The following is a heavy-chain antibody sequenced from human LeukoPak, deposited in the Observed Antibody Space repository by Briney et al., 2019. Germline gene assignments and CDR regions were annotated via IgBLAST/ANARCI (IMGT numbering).Heavy chain of an antibody. D-gene: IGHD3-9*01. V-gene: IGHV3-23*01. Sequence: GGSLRLSCAASGFTFSSYGMSWVRQAPGKGLEWVSAISGSGGSTYYADSVKGRFTISRDNSKNTLYLQMNSLKTEDTAVYYCTTDPAPYYDILTGYYHFDYWGQGTLVTVSS. CDR3: TTDPAPYYDILTGYYHFDY. CDR2: ISGSGGST. CDR1: GFTFSSYG. J-gene: IGHJ4*02.